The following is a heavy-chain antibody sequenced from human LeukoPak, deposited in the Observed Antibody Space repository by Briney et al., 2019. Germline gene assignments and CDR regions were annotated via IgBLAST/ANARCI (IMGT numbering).Heavy chain of an antibody. CDR1: GFTVSDHY. J-gene: IGHJ3*02. D-gene: IGHD3-22*01. V-gene: IGHV3-72*01. CDR2: NRDKSKSYTT. Sequence: GGSLRLSCAASGFTVSDHYIDWVRQAPGKGLEWVGRNRDKSKSYTTDYAASVRGRFTISRDDSKNSLYLQMYSLKTEDTAVYFCTRPSYYDSRGYSTNGFDIWGQGTMVTVSS. CDR3: TRPSYYDSRGYSTNGFDI.